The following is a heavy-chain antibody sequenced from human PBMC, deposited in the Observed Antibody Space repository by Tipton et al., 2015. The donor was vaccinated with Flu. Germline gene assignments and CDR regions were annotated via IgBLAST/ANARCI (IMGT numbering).Heavy chain of an antibody. D-gene: IGHD4-17*01. CDR2: IYHSGST. Sequence: TLSLTCTVSGYSISNTYYWGWIRQPPGKGLGWIGNIYHSGSTYYNPSLKSRVTISIHTSKNQFSLKLSSVTAADTAVYYCARGPIYGDYMTTSTFDYWGQGTLVTVAS. CDR3: ARGPIYGDYMTTSTFDY. CDR1: GYSISNTYY. J-gene: IGHJ4*02. V-gene: IGHV4-38-2*02.